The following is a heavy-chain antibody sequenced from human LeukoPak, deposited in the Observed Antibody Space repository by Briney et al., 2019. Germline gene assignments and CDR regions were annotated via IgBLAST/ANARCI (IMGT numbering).Heavy chain of an antibody. CDR2: INPTGGST. CDR3: ARGSSSSWGKIDY. V-gene: IGHV1-46*01. CDR1: GYTFTSYY. J-gene: IGHJ4*02. D-gene: IGHD6-13*01. Sequence: ASVKVSCKASGYTFTSYYMHWVRQAPGQGLEWMGLINPTGGSTGYAQKFQGRVTMTRDMSTSTDYMELSSLRSEDTAVYYCARGSSSSWGKIDYWGQGTLVTVSS.